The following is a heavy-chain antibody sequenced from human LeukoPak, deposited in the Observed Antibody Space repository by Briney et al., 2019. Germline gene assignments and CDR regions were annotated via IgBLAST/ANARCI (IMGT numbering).Heavy chain of an antibody. V-gene: IGHV6-1*01. D-gene: IGHD3-3*01. CDR2: TYYRSKRYN. J-gene: IGHJ5*02. CDR1: GDSVSSNSAA. CDR3: ARDRALRITIFGVVNNWFDP. Sequence: SQTLSLTCAISGDSVSSNSAAWNWIRQSPSRGLEWLGRTYYRSKRYNDYAVSVKSRITINPDTSKNQFSLQLNSVTPEDTAVYYCARDRALRITIFGVVNNWFDPWGQGTLVTVSS.